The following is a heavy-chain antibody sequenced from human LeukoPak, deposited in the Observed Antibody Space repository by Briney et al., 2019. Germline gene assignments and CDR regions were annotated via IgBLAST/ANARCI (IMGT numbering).Heavy chain of an antibody. D-gene: IGHD3-10*01. V-gene: IGHV4-31*03. CDR2: IYYSGST. Sequence: SQTLSLTCTVSGGSISSGGYYWSWIRQHPGTGLEWIGYIYYSGSTYYNPSLKSRVTISVDTSKNQFSLKLSSVTAADTAVYYCARSNIDGSGTDLAFDIWGQGTMVTVSS. CDR1: GGSISSGGYY. CDR3: ARSNIDGSGTDLAFDI. J-gene: IGHJ3*02.